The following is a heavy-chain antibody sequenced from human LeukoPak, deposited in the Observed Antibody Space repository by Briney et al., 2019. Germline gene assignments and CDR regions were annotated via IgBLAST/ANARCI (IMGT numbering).Heavy chain of an antibody. D-gene: IGHD4-17*01. CDR3: ARSRNDYDFDY. CDR1: GGSISSYY. Sequence: SETLSLTCTVSGGSISSYYWSWIRLPAGKGLEWIGRIYTSGSTNYNPSLKSRVTISVDKSKNQFSLKLSSVTAADTAVYYCARSRNDYDFDYWGQGTLVTVSS. V-gene: IGHV4-4*07. CDR2: IYTSGST. J-gene: IGHJ4*02.